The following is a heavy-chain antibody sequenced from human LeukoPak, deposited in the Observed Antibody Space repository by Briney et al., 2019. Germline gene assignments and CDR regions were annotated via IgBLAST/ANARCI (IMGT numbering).Heavy chain of an antibody. D-gene: IGHD2-15*01. V-gene: IGHV3-48*04. J-gene: IGHJ6*02. CDR2: ISSSSSTI. Sequence: PGGSLRLSCAASGFTFSSYAMSWVRQAPGKGLEWVSYISSSSSTIYYADSVKGRFTISRDNAKNSLYLQMNSLRAEDTAVYYCARDLMVAATSAGEGYGMDVWGQGTTVTVSS. CDR1: GFTFSSYA. CDR3: ARDLMVAATSAGEGYGMDV.